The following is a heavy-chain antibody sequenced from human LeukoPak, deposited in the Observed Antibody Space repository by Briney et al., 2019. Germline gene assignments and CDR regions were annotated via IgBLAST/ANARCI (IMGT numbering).Heavy chain of an antibody. Sequence: GGSLRLSCAASGFTFSSYSMNWVRQAPGKGLEWVSSISTSSDYIYYADSLKGRFTVSRDNAKNSLYLQMNSLRADDTAVYYYARDRAGSSGSIPFDYWGQGTLVTVSS. CDR1: GFTFSSYS. V-gene: IGHV3-21*01. CDR2: ISTSSDYI. J-gene: IGHJ4*02. CDR3: ARDRAGSSGSIPFDY. D-gene: IGHD3-22*01.